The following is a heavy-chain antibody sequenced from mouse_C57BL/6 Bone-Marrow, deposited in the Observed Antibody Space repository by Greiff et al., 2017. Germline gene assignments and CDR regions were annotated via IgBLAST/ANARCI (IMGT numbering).Heavy chain of an antibody. D-gene: IGHD6-1*01. CDR2: INPGSGGT. V-gene: IGHV1-54*01. Sequence: VQLQQSGAELVRPGTSVKVSCKASGYAFTNYLIQWVKQRPGQGLEWIGVINPGSGGTNYNEKFKGKATLTADKSSSTAYMQLSSLTSEDSAVYFCATRTGASGAMDYWGQGTGATVSS. CDR1: GYAFTNYL. CDR3: ATRTGASGAMDY. J-gene: IGHJ4*01.